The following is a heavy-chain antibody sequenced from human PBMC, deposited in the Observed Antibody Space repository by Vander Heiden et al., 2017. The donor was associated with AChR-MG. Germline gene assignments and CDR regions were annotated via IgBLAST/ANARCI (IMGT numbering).Heavy chain of an antibody. J-gene: IGHJ6*02. CDR2: IYYSGST. D-gene: IGHD2-15*01. Sequence: PSAPLSLTCTVSGGSISSYYWSWIRQPPGKGLEWIGYIYYSGSTNYNPSLKSRVTISVDTSKNQCSLKLSSVTAADTAGYYCARVGYCSGGSCYSYYYYGMDVWGQGTTVTVS. CDR3: ARVGYCSGGSCYSYYYYGMDV. CDR1: GGSISSYY. V-gene: IGHV4-59*01.